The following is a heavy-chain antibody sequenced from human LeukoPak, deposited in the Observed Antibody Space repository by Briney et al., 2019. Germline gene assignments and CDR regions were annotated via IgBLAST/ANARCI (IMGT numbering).Heavy chain of an antibody. D-gene: IGHD4-17*01. J-gene: IGHJ3*02. CDR2: IYYSGDT. CDR1: GYSISSGYY. V-gene: IGHV4-38-2*02. Sequence: ETLSLTCTVSGYSISSGYYWGWFRQPPGKGLEWIGSIYYSGDTYSTPSLKSRVAISLDTSNNQFSPSLSSVTAADTAVYYCAREVNYGDYGDNAFDIWGQGTMVTVSS. CDR3: AREVNYGDYGDNAFDI.